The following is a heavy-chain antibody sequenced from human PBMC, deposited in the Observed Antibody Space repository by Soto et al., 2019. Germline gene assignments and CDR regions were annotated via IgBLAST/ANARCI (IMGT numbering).Heavy chain of an antibody. V-gene: IGHV3-30*18. CDR3: AKDHKYYDFWSGYSRYGMDV. D-gene: IGHD3-3*01. CDR1: GFTFSSHG. Sequence: GGSLRLSCAASGFTFSSHGMHWVRQAPGKGLEWVAVISYDGSNKYYADSVKGRFTISRDNSKNTLYLQMNSLRAEDTAVYYCAKDHKYYDFWSGYSRYGMDVWGQGTTVTVS. J-gene: IGHJ6*02. CDR2: ISYDGSNK.